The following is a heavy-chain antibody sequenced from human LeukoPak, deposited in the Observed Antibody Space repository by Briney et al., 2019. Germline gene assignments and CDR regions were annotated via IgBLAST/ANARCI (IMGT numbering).Heavy chain of an antibody. CDR3: ARTYYDFWSGYYTGAFDI. Sequence: SQTLSLTCTVSGGSISSGGYYWSWIRQPPGKGLEWIGYIYHSGSTYYNPSLKSRVTISVDRSKNQFSLKLSSVTAADTAVYYCARTYYDFWSGYYTGAFDIWGQGTMVTVSS. CDR1: GGSISSGGYY. CDR2: IYHSGST. V-gene: IGHV4-30-2*01. J-gene: IGHJ3*02. D-gene: IGHD3-3*01.